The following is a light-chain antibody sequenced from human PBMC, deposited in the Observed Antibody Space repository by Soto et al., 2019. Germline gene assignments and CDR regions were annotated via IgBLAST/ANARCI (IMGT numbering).Light chain of an antibody. CDR1: SSDVGGYNY. CDR3: SSYPSTNSWV. J-gene: IGLJ3*02. V-gene: IGLV2-14*01. CDR2: DVS. Sequence: QSALTQSASVSGSPGQSITISCTGTSSDVGGYNYVSWYQQHPGKAPKLIIYDVSNRPSGVSTRFSGSKSGNTASLTISGLQAEHQADYSCSSYPSTNSWVFGGGTKVTVL.